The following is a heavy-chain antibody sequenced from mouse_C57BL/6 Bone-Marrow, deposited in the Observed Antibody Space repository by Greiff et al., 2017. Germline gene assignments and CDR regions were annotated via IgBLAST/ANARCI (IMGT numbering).Heavy chain of an antibody. V-gene: IGHV5-4*03. D-gene: IGHD2-3*01. J-gene: IGHJ2*01. CDR1: GFTFSSYA. CDR3: ARKGWDGYYASFDY. Sequence: EVKVEESGGGLVKPGGSLKLSCAASGFTFSSYAMSWVRQTPEKRLEWVATISDGGSYTYYPDNVKGRFTISRDNAKNNLYLQMSHLKSEDTAMYYCARKGWDGYYASFDYWGQGTTLTVSS. CDR2: ISDGGSYT.